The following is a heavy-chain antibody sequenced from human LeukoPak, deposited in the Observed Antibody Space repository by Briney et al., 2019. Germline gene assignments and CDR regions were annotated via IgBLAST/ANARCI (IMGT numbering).Heavy chain of an antibody. CDR3: ARGRSSSHNYYFDY. V-gene: IGHV3-21*01. J-gene: IGHJ4*02. Sequence: PGGSLRLSCTPSILISSTYSMNWVRHAPEKALECVSSISNSSSHIYYEESVKGRFTMSRDNAKNSMYLQMNSLRAEDTAVYYCARGRSSSHNYYFDYWGQGTLVTVSA. CDR2: ISNSSSHI. D-gene: IGHD6-13*01. CDR1: ILISSTYS.